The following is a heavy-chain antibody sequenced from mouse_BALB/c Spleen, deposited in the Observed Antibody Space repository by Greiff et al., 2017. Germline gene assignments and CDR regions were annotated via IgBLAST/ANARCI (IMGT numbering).Heavy chain of an antibody. V-gene: IGHV5-9-3*01. CDR3: ARRYDYDGYYFDY. CDR1: GFTFSSYA. D-gene: IGHD2-4*01. J-gene: IGHJ2*01. CDR2: ISSGGSYT. Sequence: DVKVVESGGGLVKPGGSLKLSCAASGFTFSSYAMSWVRQTPEKRLEWVATISSGGSYTYYPDSVKGRFTISRDNAKNTLYLQMSSLRSEDTAMYYCARRYDYDGYYFDYWGQGTTLTVSS.